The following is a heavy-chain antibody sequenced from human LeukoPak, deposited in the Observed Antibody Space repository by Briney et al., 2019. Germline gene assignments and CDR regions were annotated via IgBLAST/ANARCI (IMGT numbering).Heavy chain of an antibody. Sequence: ASVKVSCKASGYTFTTYGISWVRQAPGQGLGWMGWISAYNGNTNYAQKLQGRVTMTTDTSTSTAYMELRSLRSDDTAVYYCATDVWDPPGGYWGQGTLVTVSS. D-gene: IGHD6-13*01. CDR3: ATDVWDPPGGY. V-gene: IGHV1-18*01. CDR2: ISAYNGNT. CDR1: GYTFTTYG. J-gene: IGHJ4*02.